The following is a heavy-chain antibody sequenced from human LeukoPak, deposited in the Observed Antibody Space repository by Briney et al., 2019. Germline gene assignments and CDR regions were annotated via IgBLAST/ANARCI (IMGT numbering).Heavy chain of an antibody. Sequence: GASVKVSCKASGYTFTDYYMYWVRQAPGQGLEWMGWINPNSGDANFAQKFQVRVTMTRDTSISTAYMDLNRLRSDDTAVYYCARAGYSYGYDYWGQGTLVTVSS. CDR1: GYTFTDYY. D-gene: IGHD5-18*01. CDR2: INPNSGDA. J-gene: IGHJ4*02. CDR3: ARAGYSYGYDY. V-gene: IGHV1-2*02.